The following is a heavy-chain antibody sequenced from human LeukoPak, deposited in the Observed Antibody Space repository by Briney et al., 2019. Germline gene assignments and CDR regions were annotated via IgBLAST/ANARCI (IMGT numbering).Heavy chain of an antibody. D-gene: IGHD4-23*01. V-gene: IGHV3-23*01. CDR3: AKNPTVVNPRPYFDY. Sequence: GGSLRLSCTASGLIFRNYAMTWVRQAPRKGLEWVSTISGDGTETFYADSVKGRFTISRDNSKNTLYLQMNSLRAEDTAVYYCAKNPTVVNPRPYFDYWGQGTLVTVSS. J-gene: IGHJ4*02. CDR2: ISGDGTET. CDR1: GLIFRNYA.